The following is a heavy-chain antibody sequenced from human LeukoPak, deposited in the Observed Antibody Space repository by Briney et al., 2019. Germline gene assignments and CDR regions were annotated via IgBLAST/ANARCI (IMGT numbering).Heavy chain of an antibody. CDR3: ATYRQVLLPFES. J-gene: IGHJ4*02. V-gene: IGHV4-59*01. Sequence: SETLSLTCTVSGDSIFSNYWNWIRQPPGKGLEWIGYIYDSGNTKYNPSLKSRVTISIDTSKNQFSLSLRSVTAADTAIYYCATYRQVLLPFESWGQGTLVTVSS. CDR1: GDSIFSNY. CDR2: IYDSGNT. D-gene: IGHD2-8*02.